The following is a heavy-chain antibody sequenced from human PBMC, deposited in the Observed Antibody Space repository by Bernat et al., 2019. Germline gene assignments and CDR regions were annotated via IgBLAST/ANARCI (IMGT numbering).Heavy chain of an antibody. CDR2: FRSKAYGGTT. CDR1: GFTFGDYA. D-gene: IGHD2/OR15-2a*01. CDR3: TRAGKNIPHDYYYYYYMDV. J-gene: IGHJ6*03. V-gene: IGHV3-49*04. Sequence: EVQLVESGGGLVQPGRSLRLSCTASGFTFGDYAMSWVRQAPGKGLEGVGFFRSKAYGGTTEYAACVKGRFNISTAESKRIAYLQMNRLKTETTAVYYCTRAGKNIPHDYYYYYYMDVWGKGTTVTV.